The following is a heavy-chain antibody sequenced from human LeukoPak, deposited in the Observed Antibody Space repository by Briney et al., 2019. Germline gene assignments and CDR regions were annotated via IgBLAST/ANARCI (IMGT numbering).Heavy chain of an antibody. CDR1: GGTFSSYA. CDR2: IIPIFGTA. V-gene: IGHV1-69*13. Sequence: SVKVSCKASGGTFSSYAISWVRQAPGQGLEWMGGIIPIFGTANYAQKFQGRVTITADESTSTAYMELSSLRSEDTAVYYCARPLPSGGLSDAFDIWGQGTMVTVSS. D-gene: IGHD3-10*01. J-gene: IGHJ3*02. CDR3: ARPLPSGGLSDAFDI.